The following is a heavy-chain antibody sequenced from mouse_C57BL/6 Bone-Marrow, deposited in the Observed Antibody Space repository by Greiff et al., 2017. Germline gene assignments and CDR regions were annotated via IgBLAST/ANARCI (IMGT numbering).Heavy chain of an antibody. V-gene: IGHV1-64*01. D-gene: IGHD2-4*01. CDR3: ARSYDYDDYTMDY. J-gene: IGHJ4*01. Sequence: QVQLQQPGAELVKPGASVKLSCKASGYTFTNYWMHWVQQRPGQGLEWIGMMHPNGGSPDYNEQFKSEATLSVDKSSRTAYMELSSLTSEDSAVYYCARSYDYDDYTMDYWGQGTSVTVSS. CDR2: MHPNGGSP. CDR1: GYTFTNYW.